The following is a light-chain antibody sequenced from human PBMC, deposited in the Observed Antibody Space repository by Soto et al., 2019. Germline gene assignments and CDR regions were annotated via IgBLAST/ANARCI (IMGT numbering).Light chain of an antibody. CDR3: QQANSFPFT. J-gene: IGKJ5*01. Sequence: IQVTQSPSSLSASVGDRVTITCRASQSISSYLNWYQQKPGKAPKLLIYAASSLQSGVPSRFSGSGSGTDFTLTISSLQPEDFATYYCQQANSFPFTFGQGTRLEI. V-gene: IGKV1-39*01. CDR2: AAS. CDR1: QSISSY.